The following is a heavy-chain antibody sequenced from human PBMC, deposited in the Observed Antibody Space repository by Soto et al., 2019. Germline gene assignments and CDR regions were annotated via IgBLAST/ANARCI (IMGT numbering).Heavy chain of an antibody. V-gene: IGHV3-33*01. J-gene: IGHJ4*02. CDR2: IWYDGSNK. Sequence: QVQLVESGGGVVQPGRSLTLSCAASGFTFSSHGMHWVRQAPGKGLEWVAVIWYDGSNKYYADSVKGRFVISRDNSKNSLYLEMNSLSAEDTAGYYCEGWGDGKRSDYWGQGTLVTVSS. D-gene: IGHD3-16*01. CDR1: GFTFSSHG. CDR3: EGWGDGKRSDY.